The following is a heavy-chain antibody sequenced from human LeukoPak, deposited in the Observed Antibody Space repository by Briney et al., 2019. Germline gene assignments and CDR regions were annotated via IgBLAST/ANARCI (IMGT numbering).Heavy chain of an antibody. CDR1: GFTFSRYW. Sequence: GRSLRLSCAASGFTFSRYWMHWLRQAPGKGLVWVSRISTDGSTTTYAYSVKGRFTISRDNGKNTLYLQMNSLIAEDTAVYYCASYLTSIPSGMDVWGQGTTVTVSS. D-gene: IGHD2/OR15-2a*01. V-gene: IGHV3-74*01. J-gene: IGHJ6*02. CDR2: ISTDGSTT. CDR3: ASYLTSIPSGMDV.